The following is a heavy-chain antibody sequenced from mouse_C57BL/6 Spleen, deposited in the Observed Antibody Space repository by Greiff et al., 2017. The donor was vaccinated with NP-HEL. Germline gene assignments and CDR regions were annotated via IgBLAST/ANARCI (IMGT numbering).Heavy chain of an antibody. CDR3: ARPNWGFDY. CDR2: IDPSDSYT. Sequence: VQLQQPGAELVRPGTSVKLSCKASGYTFTSYWMHWVKQRPGQGLEWIGVIDPSDSYTNYNQKFKGKATLTVDTSSSTAYMQLSSLTSEDSAVYYCARPNWGFDYWGQGTTLTVSS. J-gene: IGHJ2*01. V-gene: IGHV1-59*01. CDR1: GYTFTSYW. D-gene: IGHD4-1*02.